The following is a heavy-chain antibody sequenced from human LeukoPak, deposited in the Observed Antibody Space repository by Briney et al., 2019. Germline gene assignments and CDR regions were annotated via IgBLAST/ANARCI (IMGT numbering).Heavy chain of an antibody. V-gene: IGHV4-4*02. CDR2: IYHSGST. Sequence: PSGTLSLTCAVSGGSISSSNWWSWVRQPPGKGLEWIGEIYHSGSTNYNPSLKSRVTISVDKSKNQFSLKLSSVTAADTAVHYCARSRGYYYDILSDAFDIWGQGTMVTVSS. CDR1: GGSISSSNW. J-gene: IGHJ3*02. D-gene: IGHD3-22*01. CDR3: ARSRGYYYDILSDAFDI.